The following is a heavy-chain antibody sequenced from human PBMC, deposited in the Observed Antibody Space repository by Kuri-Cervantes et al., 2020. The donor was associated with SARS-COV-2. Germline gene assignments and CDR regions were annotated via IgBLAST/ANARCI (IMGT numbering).Heavy chain of an antibody. J-gene: IGHJ4*02. CDR1: GGTFSSYA. D-gene: IGHD3-22*01. Sequence: SVKVSCKASGGTFSSYAISWVRQAPGQGLEWMGGIIPIFGTANYAQKFQGRVTITADKSTSTAYMELSSLRSEDTAVYYCARGDYYDSSGYLLPEFDYWGQGILVTVSS. CDR3: ARGDYYDSSGYLLPEFDY. CDR2: IIPIFGTA. V-gene: IGHV1-69*06.